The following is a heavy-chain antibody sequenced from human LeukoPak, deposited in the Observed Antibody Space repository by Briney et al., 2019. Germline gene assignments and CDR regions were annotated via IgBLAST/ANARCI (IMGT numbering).Heavy chain of an antibody. D-gene: IGHD5-12*01. CDR3: ARDKGGSGYDHLDS. CDR2: TYYRSNWYN. V-gene: IGHV6-1*01. J-gene: IGHJ4*02. CDR1: GDSVSTNSAA. Sequence: SQTLSLTCAISGDSVSTNSAAWNWIRPSPSRGLEWLGKTYYRSNWYNDYAVSVKSRITINPDTSKKQFSLQLNSVTPEDTAVYYCARDKGGSGYDHLDSWGQGTLVTVS.